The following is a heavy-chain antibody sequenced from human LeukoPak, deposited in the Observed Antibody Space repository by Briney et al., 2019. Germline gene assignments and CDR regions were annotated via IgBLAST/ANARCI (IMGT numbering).Heavy chain of an antibody. CDR2: INPNSGGT. D-gene: IGHD3-22*01. CDR3: ARVGYYESSGYYEY. CDR1: GYTLTDYY. V-gene: IGHV1-2*06. J-gene: IGHJ4*02. Sequence: ASVTVSCTASGYTLTDYYMHWVRQAPGQGLEWMGRINPNSGGTNYAQKFQGRVTMTRDTSISTVYMELSRLRSDDTAVYYRARVGYYESSGYYEYWGQGTLVTVSS.